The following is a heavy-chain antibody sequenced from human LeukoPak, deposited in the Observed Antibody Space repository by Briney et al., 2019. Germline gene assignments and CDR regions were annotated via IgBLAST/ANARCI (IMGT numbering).Heavy chain of an antibody. CDR3: ARSRLFYGAEDY. CDR2: IIPIFGTA. Sequence: ALVKVSCKASGGTFSSYAISWVRQAPGQGLEWMGGIIPIFGTANYAQKFQGRVTITADESTSTAYMELSSLRSEDTAVYYCARSRLFYGAEDYWGQGTLVTVSS. CDR1: GGTFSSYA. V-gene: IGHV1-69*13. J-gene: IGHJ4*02. D-gene: IGHD4-17*01.